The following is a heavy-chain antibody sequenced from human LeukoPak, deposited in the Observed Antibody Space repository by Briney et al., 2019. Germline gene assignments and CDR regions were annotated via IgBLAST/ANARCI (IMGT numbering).Heavy chain of an antibody. CDR3: ARVHYSSYFDY. V-gene: IGHV5-51*01. CDR1: GYSLTSYW. J-gene: IGHJ4*02. Sequence: GESLKISCKGSGYSLTSYWIGWVRQMPGKGLEWMGIIYPGDSDITYSPSFQGQVTISADKSISTAYLQWSSLKASDTAMYYCARVHYSSYFDYWGQGTLVTVSS. D-gene: IGHD4-11*01. CDR2: IYPGDSDI.